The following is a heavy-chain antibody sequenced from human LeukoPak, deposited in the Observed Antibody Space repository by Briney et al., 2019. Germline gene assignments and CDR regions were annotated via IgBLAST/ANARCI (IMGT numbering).Heavy chain of an antibody. CDR2: ISWNSGSV. V-gene: IGHV3-9*01. D-gene: IGHD6-19*01. J-gene: IGHJ4*02. CDR3: ANGDSSGWYAGFDY. Sequence: GGSLRLSCAASGFTVDEYAMHWVRQVPGKGLEWVSGISWNSGSVGYADSVKGRFTISRDNAKNSLYLQMNSLRVEDTAVYYCANGDSSGWYAGFDYWGQGTLVTVSS. CDR1: GFTVDEYA.